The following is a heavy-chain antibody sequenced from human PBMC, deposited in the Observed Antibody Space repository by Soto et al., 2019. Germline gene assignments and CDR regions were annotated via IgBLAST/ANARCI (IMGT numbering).Heavy chain of an antibody. Sequence: EVQLLESGGGLVQPGGSLRLSCAASGFTFSSYAMSWVRQAPGKGLEWVSVISGSAGSTYYADSVKGRFTISRDTSKSTLYLQMNSLTTADTAVYFAAKGAGGGVTRPFDYWGPGTLVTVSS. J-gene: IGHJ4*02. CDR2: ISGSAGST. D-gene: IGHD2-8*02. CDR1: GFTFSSYA. V-gene: IGHV3-23*01. CDR3: AKGAGGGVTRPFDY.